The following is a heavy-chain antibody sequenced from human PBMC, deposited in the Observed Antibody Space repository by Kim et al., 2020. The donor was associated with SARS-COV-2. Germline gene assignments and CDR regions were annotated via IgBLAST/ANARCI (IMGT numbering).Heavy chain of an antibody. Sequence: HYADTVKGRLNISGDNSKYTVYLQMNSLRVEDTALYYCARDSVDSGSYLDYWGQGTPVTVSS. V-gene: IGHV3-30*01. CDR3: ARDSVDSGSYLDY. D-gene: IGHD3-10*01. J-gene: IGHJ4*02.